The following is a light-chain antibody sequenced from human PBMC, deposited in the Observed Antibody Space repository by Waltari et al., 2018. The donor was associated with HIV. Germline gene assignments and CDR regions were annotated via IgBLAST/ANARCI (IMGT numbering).Light chain of an antibody. CDR3: AAWDDSLNGLWV. V-gene: IGLV1-44*01. J-gene: IGLJ3*02. Sequence: QSVLTQPPSTSGTPGQRVTISCSGISSNIGSNTVNWYQHLPGTAPKLLIYGNNQRPSGVPDRFSGSKSGTSASLAISGLQSEDEADYYCAAWDDSLNGLWVFGGGTKLTVL. CDR2: GNN. CDR1: SSNIGSNT.